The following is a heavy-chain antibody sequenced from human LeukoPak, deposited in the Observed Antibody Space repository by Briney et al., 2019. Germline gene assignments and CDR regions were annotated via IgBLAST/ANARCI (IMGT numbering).Heavy chain of an antibody. Sequence: SETLSLTCTVSGGSISSGAYYWSWIRQHPGKGLEWIGYIYDSGSTYYNPSLKSRITISVDTSENRFSLRLSSVTATDTAVYYCARDCSGGSCYGAFDIWGQGTMVTVSS. CDR1: GGSISSGAYY. J-gene: IGHJ3*02. CDR3: ARDCSGGSCYGAFDI. V-gene: IGHV4-30-4*08. CDR2: IYDSGST. D-gene: IGHD2-15*01.